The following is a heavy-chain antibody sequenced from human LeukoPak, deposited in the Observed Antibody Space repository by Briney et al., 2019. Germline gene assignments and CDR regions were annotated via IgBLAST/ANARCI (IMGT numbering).Heavy chain of an antibody. CDR2: IYYSGSA. D-gene: IGHD2/OR15-2a*01. Sequence: SETLSLTCTVSGGSISSYYWSWIRQPPGKGLEWIGYIYYSGSANYNPSLKSRVTISVDTSKNQFSLKLSSVTAADTAVYYCARDNKGQREAFDIWGQGTMVTVSS. CDR3: ARDNKGQREAFDI. V-gene: IGHV4-59*01. J-gene: IGHJ3*02. CDR1: GGSISSYY.